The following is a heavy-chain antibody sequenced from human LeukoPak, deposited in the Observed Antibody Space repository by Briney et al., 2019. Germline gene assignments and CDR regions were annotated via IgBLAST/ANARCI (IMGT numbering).Heavy chain of an antibody. CDR3: AREGEDYDILTGYYTNWFDP. CDR2: INHSGST. J-gene: IGHJ5*02. V-gene: IGHV4-34*01. D-gene: IGHD3-9*01. Sequence: SETLSLTCAVYGGSFSGYYWSWIRQPPGKGLEWIGEINHSGSTNYNPSLKSRVTISVDTSKNQFSLKLSSVTAADTAVYYCAREGEDYDILTGYYTNWFDPWGQGTLVTVSS. CDR1: GGSFSGYY.